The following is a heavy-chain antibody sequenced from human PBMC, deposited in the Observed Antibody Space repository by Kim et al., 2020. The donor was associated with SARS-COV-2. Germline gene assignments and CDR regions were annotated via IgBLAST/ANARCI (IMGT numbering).Heavy chain of an antibody. CDR2: INAGNGNT. CDR3: ARTFIVVVPAAMGY. J-gene: IGHJ4*02. V-gene: IGHV1-3*01. D-gene: IGHD2-2*01. CDR1: GYTFTSYA. Sequence: ASVKVSCKASGYTFTSYAMHWVRQSPGQRLEWMGWINAGNGNTKYSQKFQGRVTITRDTSASTAYMELSSLRSEDTAVYYCARTFIVVVPAAMGYWGQGTLVTVYS.